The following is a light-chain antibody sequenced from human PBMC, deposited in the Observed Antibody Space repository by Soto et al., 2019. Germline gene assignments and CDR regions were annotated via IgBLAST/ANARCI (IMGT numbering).Light chain of an antibody. J-gene: IGLJ1*01. CDR1: NSNIASNT. Sequence: QSVLNHPPSASKTPGQTVSISCSGSNSNIASNTVNWYQHLPGTAPKLLIYYNNQRPSGVPDRFSGSKSGTSASLAISGLQSEDESDYYCAAWDDTLKRYVFGTGTKVTVL. CDR2: YNN. V-gene: IGLV1-44*01. CDR3: AAWDDTLKRYV.